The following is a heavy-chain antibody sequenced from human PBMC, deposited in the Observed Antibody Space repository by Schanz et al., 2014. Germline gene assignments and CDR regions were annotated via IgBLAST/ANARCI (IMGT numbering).Heavy chain of an antibody. D-gene: IGHD3-22*01. J-gene: IGHJ4*02. CDR2: ISPYNGNT. V-gene: IGHV1-18*01. CDR1: GYTFTSYG. CDR3: ARSNYYDNSDYYNSFDY. Sequence: QVQLVQSGAEVKKPGASVKVSCKASGYTFTSYGISWVRQAPGQGLEWMGWISPYNGNTNYAQKLQGRVTMTADTSTSTAYMDLSSLRPEDTAVYYCARSNYYDNSDYYNSFDYWGQGTLVNVSS.